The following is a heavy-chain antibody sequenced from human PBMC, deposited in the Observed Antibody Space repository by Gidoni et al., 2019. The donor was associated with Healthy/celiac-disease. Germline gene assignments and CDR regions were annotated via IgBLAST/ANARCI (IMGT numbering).Heavy chain of an antibody. Sequence: EVQLVESGGGLVQPGGPLRLSCAASGFTFSSYEMNWVRQAPGKGLGWVSYISSSGSTIYYADSVKGRFTISRDNAKNSLYLQMNSLRAEDTAVYYCARNSGWAEFDYWGQGTLVTVSS. D-gene: IGHD6-19*01. J-gene: IGHJ4*02. CDR3: ARNSGWAEFDY. V-gene: IGHV3-48*03. CDR2: ISSSGSTI. CDR1: GFTFSSYE.